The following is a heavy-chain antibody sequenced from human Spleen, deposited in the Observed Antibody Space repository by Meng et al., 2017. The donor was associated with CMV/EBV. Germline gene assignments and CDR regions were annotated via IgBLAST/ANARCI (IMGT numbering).Heavy chain of an antibody. CDR1: GFTFSSYG. V-gene: IGHV3-30*19. D-gene: IGHD6-6*01. Sequence: GGSLRLSCAASGFTFSSYGMHWVRQAPGKGLEWVAVISYDGSNKYYADSVKGRFTISRDNSKNTLYLQMNSLRAEDTAVYYCARDDVRYSSSPGAFDIWGQGTMVTVSS. CDR2: ISYDGSNK. CDR3: ARDDVRYSSSPGAFDI. J-gene: IGHJ3*02.